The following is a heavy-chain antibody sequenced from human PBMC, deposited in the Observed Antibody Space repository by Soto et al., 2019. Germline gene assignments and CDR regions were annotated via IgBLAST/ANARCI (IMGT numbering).Heavy chain of an antibody. CDR3: AKDVQKLLYYFDSSGYCNFDY. CDR2: ISHDGSEK. D-gene: IGHD3-22*01. V-gene: IGHV3-30*18. Sequence: PGGSLRLSCAASGFTFSTYGMHWVRQAPGKGLEWVAVISHDGSEKLYADSVKGRFTISRDTSQNTLYLQMNSLRAEDTAVYYCAKDVQKLLYYFDSSGYCNFDYWRQGTLVTVSS. J-gene: IGHJ4*02. CDR1: GFTFSTYG.